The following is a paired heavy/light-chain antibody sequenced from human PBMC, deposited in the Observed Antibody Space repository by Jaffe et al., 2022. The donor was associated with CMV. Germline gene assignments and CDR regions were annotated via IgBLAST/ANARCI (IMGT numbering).Light chain of an antibody. V-gene: IGKV3-15*01. CDR3: QQYINWPRT. CDR1: HGINSN. J-gene: IGKJ1*01. Sequence: EIVMTQSPAALSVSPGERATLSCRASHGINSNLAWYQQKPGQAPRLLIYGASTRATGIPARFSGSGSGTDFTLTISSLQSEDFAVYYCQQYINWPRTFGQGTKVEIQ. CDR2: GAS.
Heavy chain of an antibody. V-gene: IGHV3-23*01. D-gene: IGHD6-13*01. CDR2: IGGSGGST. Sequence: EVELLESGGGLVQPGGSLRLSCVASGFTFSDYAMAWVRQVPGKGLEWVSGIGGSGGSTFYADSVKGRFIISRDNFKNTLYVQMNSLRAEDTAVYFCARAFSSRWYDDWFDPWGQGTLVTVSS. CDR1: GFTFSDYA. J-gene: IGHJ5*02. CDR3: ARAFSSRWYDDWFDP.